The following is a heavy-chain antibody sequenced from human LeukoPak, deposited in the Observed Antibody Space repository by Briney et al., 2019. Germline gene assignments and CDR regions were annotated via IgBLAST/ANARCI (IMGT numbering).Heavy chain of an antibody. CDR2: TYYSGST. V-gene: IGHV4-59*01. J-gene: IGHJ5*02. D-gene: IGHD2-15*01. CDR3: ARVVIVVVVAATEINWFDP. Sequence: SETLSLTCTVSGGSISSYYWSWIRQPPGKGLEWIGYTYYSGSTNYNPSLKSRVTISVDTSKTQFSLRLSSVTAADTAVYYCARVVIVVVVAATEINWFDPWGQGTLVTVSS. CDR1: GGSISSYY.